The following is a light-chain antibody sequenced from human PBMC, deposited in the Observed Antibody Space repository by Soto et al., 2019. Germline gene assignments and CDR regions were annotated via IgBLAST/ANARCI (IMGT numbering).Light chain of an antibody. CDR3: QQFGSSPRGT. J-gene: IGKJ1*01. CDR1: QSVSRSY. V-gene: IGKV3-20*01. Sequence: EIVLTQSPGTLSSSPGERATLSCRASQSVSRSYLAWYQQKPGQAPRLLIYGASSRATGIPDRFSGSGSGTDFTLTISRLEPEDFAVYYCQQFGSSPRGTFGQGTKVEIK. CDR2: GAS.